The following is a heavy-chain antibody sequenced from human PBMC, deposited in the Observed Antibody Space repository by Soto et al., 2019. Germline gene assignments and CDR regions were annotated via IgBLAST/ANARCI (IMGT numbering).Heavy chain of an antibody. CDR2: IYPGDSDT. D-gene: IGHD1-26*01. CDR3: ARQRGSYYYYYGMDV. Sequence: GESLQISCKGSGYSFTSYWIGWVRQMPGKGLEWMGIIYPGDSDTRYSPSFQGQVTISADKFISTAYLQWSSLKASDTAMYYCARQRGSYYYYYGMDVWGQGTTVTVSS. V-gene: IGHV5-51*01. J-gene: IGHJ6*02. CDR1: GYSFTSYW.